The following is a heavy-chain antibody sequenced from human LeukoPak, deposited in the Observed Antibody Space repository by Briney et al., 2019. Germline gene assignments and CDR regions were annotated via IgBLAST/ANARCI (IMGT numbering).Heavy chain of an antibody. D-gene: IGHD6-19*01. CDR1: GFSFSSYG. V-gene: IGHV3-30*02. CDR3: ARILDSAWGELGY. J-gene: IGHJ4*02. CDR2: IRSDGSNK. Sequence: GGSLRLSCAGSGFSFSSYGMHWVRQAPGTGLEWMAFIRSDGSNKYYADSVKGRFTISRDNSKNTLYLQMNSLRAEDTAVYYCARILDSAWGELGYWGQGTLVTVSS.